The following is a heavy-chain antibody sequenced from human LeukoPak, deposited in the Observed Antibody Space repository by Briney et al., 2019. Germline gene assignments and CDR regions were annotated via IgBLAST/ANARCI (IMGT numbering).Heavy chain of an antibody. J-gene: IGHJ6*02. CDR3: VRGYSFGPYGMDV. D-gene: IGHD2-15*01. V-gene: IGHV3-64D*09. CDR2: ISDSGGST. Sequence: GGSLRLSCSAPGFPFSSYAMHWVRQAPGKGLEYVSAISDSGGSTYYADSVKGRFTISRDNSKNTLYLQTSSLRAEDTAVYFCVRGYSFGPYGMDVWGQGTTVTVSS. CDR1: GFPFSSYA.